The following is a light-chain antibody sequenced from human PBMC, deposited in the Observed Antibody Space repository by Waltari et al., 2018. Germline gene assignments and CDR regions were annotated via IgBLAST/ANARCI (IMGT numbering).Light chain of an antibody. V-gene: IGLV2-14*01. Sequence: QSALTQPASVSGSPGRSITIPCTGSSSDVGGYTYVSWYQQSPGKAPKLIIYDVSKRPSGVSDRFSGSKSGNTASLTISGLQAEDEADYYCTSWTITNTWLFGGGTKVTVL. CDR1: SSDVGGYTY. CDR2: DVS. CDR3: TSWTITNTWL. J-gene: IGLJ3*02.